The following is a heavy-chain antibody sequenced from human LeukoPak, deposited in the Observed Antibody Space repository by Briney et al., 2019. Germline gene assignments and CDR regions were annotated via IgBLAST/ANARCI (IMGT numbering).Heavy chain of an antibody. Sequence: PGGSLRLSCAASGFTFSSYGMHGVRQAPGKGLEWAAFIRYDGSNKYYADSVKGRFTISRDNSKNTLYLQMNSLRAEDTAVYYCAKDTTPPKAGFDPWGQGTLVTVSS. CDR2: IRYDGSNK. CDR3: AKDTTPPKAGFDP. CDR1: GFTFSSYG. V-gene: IGHV3-30*02. J-gene: IGHJ5*02. D-gene: IGHD1-14*01.